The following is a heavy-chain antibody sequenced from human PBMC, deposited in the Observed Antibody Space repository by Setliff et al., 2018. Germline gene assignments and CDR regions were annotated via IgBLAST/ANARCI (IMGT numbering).Heavy chain of an antibody. V-gene: IGHV1-46*01. CDR2: INPGGLTS. Sequence: GASVKVSCKTSGYSFTSHYTHWVRQAPGQGLEWMGIINPGGLTSSSTQKFEGRVTMTRDTSTSTVYMELNSLTSDDTAVYYCSRDVYDFRTGQADPWGQGTLVTVSS. D-gene: IGHD3-3*01. CDR3: SRDVYDFRTGQADP. CDR1: GYSFTSHY. J-gene: IGHJ5*02.